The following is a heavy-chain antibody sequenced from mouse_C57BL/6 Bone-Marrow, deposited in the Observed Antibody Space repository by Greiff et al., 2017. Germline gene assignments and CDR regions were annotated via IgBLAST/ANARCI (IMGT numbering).Heavy chain of an antibody. D-gene: IGHD3-2*02. J-gene: IGHJ3*01. CDR1: GYTFTDYY. Sequence: VQLQQSGPELVKPGASVKISCKASGYTFTDYYMNWVKQSHGKSLEWIGDINPNNGGTSYNQKFKGKATLTVDKSSSTAYMELGSLTSEDSAVYYCARWDEAFAYWGQGTLVTVSA. V-gene: IGHV1-26*01. CDR3: ARWDEAFAY. CDR2: INPNNGGT.